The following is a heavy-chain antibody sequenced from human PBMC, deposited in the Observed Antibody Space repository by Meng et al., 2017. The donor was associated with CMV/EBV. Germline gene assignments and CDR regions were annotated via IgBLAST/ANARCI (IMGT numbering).Heavy chain of an antibody. J-gene: IGHJ4*02. CDR1: GFRFSAYG. CDR3: ARGARGNYFFDS. CDR2: IRYDGSNT. Sequence: GESLKISCAASGFRFSAYGMHWVRQAPGKGLEWVTFIRYDGSNTYYADSVKGRFTISRDNSRNTLFLQMNSLRAEDTAVYYCARGARGNYFFDSWGQGTLVTVSS. D-gene: IGHD3-16*01. V-gene: IGHV3-30*02.